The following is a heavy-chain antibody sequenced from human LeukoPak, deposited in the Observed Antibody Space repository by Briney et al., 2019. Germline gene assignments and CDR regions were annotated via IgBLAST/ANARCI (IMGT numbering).Heavy chain of an antibody. J-gene: IGHJ4*02. Sequence: ASVKVSCKASGYTFTSYGISWVRQAPGQGLEWMGWISAYNGNTNYAQKLQGRVTMTTDTSTSTAYMELRSLRSDDTAVYYCAKDWGDCSGGSCHLFDYWGQGTLVTVSS. CDR1: GYTFTSYG. CDR3: AKDWGDCSGGSCHLFDY. V-gene: IGHV1-18*01. D-gene: IGHD2-15*01. CDR2: ISAYNGNT.